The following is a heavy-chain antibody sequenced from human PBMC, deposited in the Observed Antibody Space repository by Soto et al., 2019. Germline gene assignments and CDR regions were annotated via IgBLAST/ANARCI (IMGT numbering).Heavy chain of an antibody. J-gene: IGHJ5*02. D-gene: IGHD2-2*03. CDR1: GGSISSNNYY. V-gene: IGHV4-39*01. Sequence: SETLSLTCTVSGGSISSNNYYWGWVRQPPGKGLEWIGSIYYRGSTYYNPSLKSGVTLYIDTSKNEFSLKLSPVSAADTAVYYCASTGGYCRSSTCYAQGWFDPWGQGTLVTVSS. CDR2: IYYRGST. CDR3: ASTGGYCRSSTCYAQGWFDP.